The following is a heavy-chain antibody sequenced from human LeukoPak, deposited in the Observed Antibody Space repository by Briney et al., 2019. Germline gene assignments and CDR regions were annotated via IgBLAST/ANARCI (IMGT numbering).Heavy chain of an antibody. J-gene: IGHJ5*02. CDR1: GFTFSSYS. CDR3: APSERHIIIPNWFDP. D-gene: IGHD1-1*01. Sequence: PGGSLRLSCAASGFTFSSYSMNWVRQAPGKGLEWVSAISGSGGSTYYADSVKGRFTISRDNSKNTLYLQMNSLRAEDTAVYYCAPSERHIIIPNWFDPWGQGTLVTVSS. V-gene: IGHV3-23*01. CDR2: ISGSGGST.